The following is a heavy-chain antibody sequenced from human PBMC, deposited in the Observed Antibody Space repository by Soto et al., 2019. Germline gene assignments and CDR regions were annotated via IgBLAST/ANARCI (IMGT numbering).Heavy chain of an antibody. CDR3: TSALYSNYEEPRYYYYYYMDV. CDR2: IWYDGSNK. J-gene: IGHJ6*03. D-gene: IGHD4-4*01. Sequence: PGGPHRLRCAAAGFNFSSHGIRWVRQATGKGLEWVAVIWYDGSNKYYADSVKGRFTISRDDSKNTAYLQMNSLKTEDTAMYYCTSALYSNYEEPRYYYYYYMDVWGKGTTVTVSS. CDR1: GFNFSSHG. V-gene: IGHV3-33*01.